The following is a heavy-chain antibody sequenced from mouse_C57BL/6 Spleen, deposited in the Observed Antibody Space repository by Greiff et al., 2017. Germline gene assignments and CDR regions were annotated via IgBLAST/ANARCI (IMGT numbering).Heavy chain of an antibody. CDR3: ARNYYGSSYYAWFAY. CDR1: GYTFTSYW. Sequence: QVQLKQPGTELVKPGASVKLSCKASGYTFTSYWMHWVKQRPGQGLEWIGNINPSNGGTNYNEKFKSKATLTVDKSSSTAYMQLSSLTSEDSAVYYCARNYYGSSYYAWFAYWGQGTLVTVSA. CDR2: INPSNGGT. J-gene: IGHJ3*01. V-gene: IGHV1-53*01. D-gene: IGHD1-1*01.